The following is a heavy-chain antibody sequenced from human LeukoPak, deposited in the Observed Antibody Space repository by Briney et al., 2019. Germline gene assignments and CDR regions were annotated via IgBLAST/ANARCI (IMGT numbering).Heavy chain of an antibody. CDR2: ISSNGGRT. D-gene: IGHD3-22*01. CDR3: VKLPYSDTSAYYVDY. CDR1: GFTFSTSA. J-gene: IGHJ4*02. V-gene: IGHV3-64D*06. Sequence: AGSLTLSCSASGFTFSTSAIHWVRQAPGKGLEYVSAISSNGGRTYYAGSVKGRLTISRDNSKNTLSLQMSSLRPEDTAVYYCVKLPYSDTSAYYVDYWGQGTLVTVSS.